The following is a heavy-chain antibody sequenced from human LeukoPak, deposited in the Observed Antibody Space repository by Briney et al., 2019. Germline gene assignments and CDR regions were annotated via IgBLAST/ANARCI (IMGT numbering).Heavy chain of an antibody. CDR1: GFTFGDYA. V-gene: IGHV3-49*04. CDR3: TRVESTLGSLDFDY. Sequence: GGSLRLSCTASGFTFGDYAMSWVRQAPGKGLEWVGFIRSKAYGGTTEYAASVKGRFTISRDDSKSIAYLQMSSLKTEDTAVYYCTRVESTLGSLDFDYWGQGTLVTVSS. CDR2: IRSKAYGGTT. D-gene: IGHD3-16*01. J-gene: IGHJ4*02.